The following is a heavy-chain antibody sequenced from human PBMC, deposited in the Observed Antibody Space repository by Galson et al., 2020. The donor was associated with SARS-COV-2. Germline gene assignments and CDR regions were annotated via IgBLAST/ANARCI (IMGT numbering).Heavy chain of an antibody. CDR2: IYYSGST. V-gene: IGHV4-39*07. D-gene: IGHD3-3*01. CDR3: AREGGESIFGVVIIPLNDAFDI. Sequence: SQTLSLTCTVSGGSISSSSYYWGWIRQPPGKGLEWIGSIYYSGSTYYNPSLQSRVTISVDTSKNQFSLKLSSVTAADTAVYYCAREGGESIFGVVIIPLNDAFDIWGQGTMVTVSS. CDR1: GGSISSSSYY. J-gene: IGHJ3*02.